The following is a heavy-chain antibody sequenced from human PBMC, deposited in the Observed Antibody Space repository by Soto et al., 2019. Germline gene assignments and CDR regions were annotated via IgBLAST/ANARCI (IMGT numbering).Heavy chain of an antibody. CDR3: TTPPDYGDYEVGWYFDL. CDR1: GFTFSNAW. J-gene: IGHJ2*01. D-gene: IGHD4-17*01. V-gene: IGHV3-15*01. Sequence: EVQLVESGGGLVQPGGSLRLSCAASGFTFSNAWMSWVRQAPGKGLEWVGRIKSKTDGGTTDYAAPVKGRFTISRDDSKNTLYLQMNSLKTEDTAVYYCTTPPDYGDYEVGWYFDLWGRGTLVTVSS. CDR2: IKSKTDGGTT.